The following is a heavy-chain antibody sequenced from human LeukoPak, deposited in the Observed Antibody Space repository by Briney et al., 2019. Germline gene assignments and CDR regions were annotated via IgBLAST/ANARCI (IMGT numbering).Heavy chain of an antibody. Sequence: AGGSLRLSCAASGFTLSSYEMNWVRQAPGKGLEWVANIKQDGSEKYYVDSVKGRFTISRDNSKNTLYLQMNSLRAEDTAVYYCAKDMDAGGYGSGSYFDYWGQGTLVTVSS. J-gene: IGHJ4*02. V-gene: IGHV3-7*01. CDR3: AKDMDAGGYGSGSYFDY. D-gene: IGHD3-10*01. CDR2: IKQDGSEK. CDR1: GFTLSSYE.